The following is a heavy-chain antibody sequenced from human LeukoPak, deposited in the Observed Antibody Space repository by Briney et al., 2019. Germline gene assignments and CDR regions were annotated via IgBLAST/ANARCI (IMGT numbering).Heavy chain of an antibody. Sequence: PGGSLRLSCAASGFTFSSYAMSWVSQAPGKGLEWVSTISGSGGSTYYADSVKGRFTISRDNSKNTLYLQMNSLRAEDTAVYYCAKEGARRYSYGLPFDYWGQGTLVTVSS. CDR3: AKEGARRYSYGLPFDY. J-gene: IGHJ4*02. D-gene: IGHD5-18*01. V-gene: IGHV3-23*01. CDR2: ISGSGGST. CDR1: GFTFSSYA.